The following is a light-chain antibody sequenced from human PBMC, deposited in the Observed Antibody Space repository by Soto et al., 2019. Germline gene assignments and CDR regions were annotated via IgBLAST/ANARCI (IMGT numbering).Light chain of an antibody. Sequence: QYVLTQPASVSGSPGQSITISCTGTSSDVGGYNYVSWYQQHPGKAPKLMIYEVSNRPSGVSNRFSGSKSGNTASLTISGLQAEEEADYYCSSYTSSSTPYVFGTGTKVTVL. CDR1: SSDVGGYNY. CDR3: SSYTSSSTPYV. V-gene: IGLV2-14*01. J-gene: IGLJ1*01. CDR2: EVS.